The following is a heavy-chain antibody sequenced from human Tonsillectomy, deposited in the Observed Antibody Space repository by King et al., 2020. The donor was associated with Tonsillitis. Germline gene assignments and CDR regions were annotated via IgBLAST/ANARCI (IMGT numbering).Heavy chain of an antibody. CDR3: ARFVVYYGSSGPQNGENWFDP. V-gene: IGHV1-46*01. D-gene: IGHD3-22*01. Sequence: QLVQSGAEVKKPGASVKVSCKASGYTFTSYYIHWVRQAPGQGLEWMGIINPSGSSTSYAQKFQGRVTMTRDTSTSKVYMELSSLRSEDTAVYYCARFVVYYGSSGPQNGENWFDPWGQGTLVTVSS. CDR2: INPSGSST. CDR1: GYTFTSYY. J-gene: IGHJ5*02.